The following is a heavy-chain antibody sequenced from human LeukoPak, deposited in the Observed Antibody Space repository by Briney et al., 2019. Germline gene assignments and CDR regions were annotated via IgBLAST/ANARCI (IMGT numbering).Heavy chain of an antibody. CDR2: IKQDESEK. V-gene: IGHV3-7*04. D-gene: IGHD3-10*01. CDR1: GFXFSSYW. Sequence: GGSLRLSCAASGFXFSSYWISWVRQAPGKGLEWVADIKQDESEKYYVDSVKGRFTISRDNAKNSLYLQMNSLRAEDTAVYYCAREHYYRSGSYYVYWGQGTLVTVSS. CDR3: AREHYYRSGSYYVY. J-gene: IGHJ4*02.